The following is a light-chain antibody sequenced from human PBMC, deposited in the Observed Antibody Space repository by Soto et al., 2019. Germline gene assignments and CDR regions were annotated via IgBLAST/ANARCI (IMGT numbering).Light chain of an antibody. Sequence: EIVLTQSPGTLSLSPGERATLSCSASQRVTTSYLAWFQQKPGQPPRVLIHGASSRANGVPDRFSGSGSGTDLTLTISSLEAEDCAGYYCHQYGTSPQTVGEGTNVEVK. CDR1: QRVTTSY. V-gene: IGKV3-20*01. J-gene: IGKJ1*01. CDR2: GAS. CDR3: HQYGTSPQT.